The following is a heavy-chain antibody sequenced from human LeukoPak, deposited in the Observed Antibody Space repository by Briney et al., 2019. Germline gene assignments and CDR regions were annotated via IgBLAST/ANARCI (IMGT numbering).Heavy chain of an antibody. CDR1: GGSISSGGYY. Sequence: SETLSLTCTVSGGSISSGGYYWSWIRQHPGKGLEWIGYIYYSGSTYYNPSLKSRVTISVDTSKNQFSLKLSSVTAADTAVYYCARITYYDFWSGSLTTLPSYGMDVWGQGTTVTVSS. V-gene: IGHV4-31*03. CDR3: ARITYYDFWSGSLTTLPSYGMDV. J-gene: IGHJ6*02. CDR2: IYYSGST. D-gene: IGHD3-3*01.